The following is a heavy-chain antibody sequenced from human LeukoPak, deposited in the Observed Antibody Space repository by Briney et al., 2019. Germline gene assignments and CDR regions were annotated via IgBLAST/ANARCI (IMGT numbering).Heavy chain of an antibody. CDR3: ARESSFYTGTFDY. V-gene: IGHV1-69*13. Sequence: SVKVSCKASGYTFTSYYMHWVRQAPGQGLEWMGGIIPIFGTANYAQKFQGRVTIIADESTSTAYMELSSLRSEDTAVYYCARESSFYTGTFDYWGQGTLVTVSS. CDR1: GYTFTSYY. J-gene: IGHJ4*02. CDR2: IIPIFGTA. D-gene: IGHD2/OR15-2a*01.